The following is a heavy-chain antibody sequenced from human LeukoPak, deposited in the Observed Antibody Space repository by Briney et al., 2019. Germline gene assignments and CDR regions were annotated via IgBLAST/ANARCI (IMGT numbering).Heavy chain of an antibody. D-gene: IGHD2-15*01. J-gene: IGHJ3*02. V-gene: IGHV3-23*01. CDR2: ISGSGHST. CDR1: GFSFSSYA. CDR3: AKAVVVTATLDDAFDI. Sequence: HTGGSPRLSCAASGFSFSSYAMSWVRQAPGKGLEWVSTISGSGHSTYYADSVKGRFTISRDNSKSTLYLQMNSLRAEDTALYYCAKAVVVTATLDDAFDIWGQGTMVTVSS.